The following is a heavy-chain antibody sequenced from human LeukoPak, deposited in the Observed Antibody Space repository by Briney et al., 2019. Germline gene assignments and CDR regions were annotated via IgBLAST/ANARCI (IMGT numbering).Heavy chain of an antibody. J-gene: IGHJ5*02. CDR3: ARHGSTVTTARFDP. CDR1: GGSISSGGYY. CDR2: IYYSGNT. D-gene: IGHD4-17*01. Sequence: PSETLSLTCTVSGGSISSGGYYWTWIRQHPGKGLEWIGYIYYSGNTYYNPSLKSRVTISEDTSKNQFSLKLSSVTAADTAVYYCARHGSTVTTARFDPWGQGTLVTVSS. V-gene: IGHV4-31*03.